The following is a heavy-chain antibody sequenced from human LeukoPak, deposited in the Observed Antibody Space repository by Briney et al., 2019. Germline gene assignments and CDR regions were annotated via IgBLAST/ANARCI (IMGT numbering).Heavy chain of an antibody. J-gene: IGHJ4*02. Sequence: GGSPRLSCAASGFTVSDSYMTWVRQAPGKGLEWVSVIYSGGGTSYADSVKGRFTISRDNSKNTLYLQMNSLGVEDTAVYFCARGPTFDCWGQGTLLTVSS. D-gene: IGHD4-11*01. V-gene: IGHV3-53*01. CDR1: GFTVSDSY. CDR2: IYSGGGT. CDR3: ARGPTFDC.